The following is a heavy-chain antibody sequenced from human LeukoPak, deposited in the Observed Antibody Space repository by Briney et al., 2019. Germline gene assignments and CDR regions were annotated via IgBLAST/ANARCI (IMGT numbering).Heavy chain of an antibody. D-gene: IGHD4-17*01. J-gene: IGHJ4*02. Sequence: GGSLRLSCAASGFTFSSYGMHWVRQAPGKGLEWVSFIRYDGSNEYYADSARGRFTISRDNSKNTLYLQMNRLRAEDTAIFYCAKERGNDFGTASPYFDNWGQGTLVTVSS. CDR2: IRYDGSNE. V-gene: IGHV3-30*02. CDR3: AKERGNDFGTASPYFDN. CDR1: GFTFSSYG.